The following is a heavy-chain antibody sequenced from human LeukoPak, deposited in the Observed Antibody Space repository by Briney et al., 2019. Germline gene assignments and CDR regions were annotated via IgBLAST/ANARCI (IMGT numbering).Heavy chain of an antibody. Sequence: GGSLRLSCAASGFTFSSYAMHWVRQAPGKGLEWVAVISYDGSNKYYADSVKGRFTISRDNSKNKLYLQMNSLRAEDTGVYYCARTLYCSSTGSYTFDYWGQGTLVTVSS. CDR3: ARTLYCSSTGSYTFDY. CDR2: ISYDGSNK. D-gene: IGHD2-2*02. CDR1: GFTFSSYA. J-gene: IGHJ4*02. V-gene: IGHV3-30-3*01.